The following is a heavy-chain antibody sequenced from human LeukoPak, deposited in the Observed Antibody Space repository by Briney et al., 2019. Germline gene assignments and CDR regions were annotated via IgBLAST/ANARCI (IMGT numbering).Heavy chain of an antibody. CDR1: GFTFSSYG. CDR2: IRYDGSNK. D-gene: IGHD3-9*01. J-gene: IGHJ4*02. CDR3: AKVYDILTGPPIDY. Sequence: GGSLRLSCAASGFTFSSYGMHWVRQAPGKGLEWVAFIRYDGSNKYYADSVKGRFTISRDNSKNTLYLQMNSLRAEDTAVYYCAKVYDILTGPPIDYWGQGTLVTVSS. V-gene: IGHV3-30*02.